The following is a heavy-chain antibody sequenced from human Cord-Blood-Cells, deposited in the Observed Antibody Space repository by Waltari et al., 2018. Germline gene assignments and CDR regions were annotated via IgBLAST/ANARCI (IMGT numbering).Heavy chain of an antibody. CDR2: INHSGST. CDR1: GGSFSGYH. CDR3: ATRHGYSSSWYYFQH. J-gene: IGHJ1*01. V-gene: IGHV4-34*01. D-gene: IGHD6-13*01. Sequence: QVQLQQWGAGLLKPSETLSLTCAVYGGSFSGYHWSWIRQPPGKGLEWIGEINHSGSTNYNPSLKSRVTISVDTSKNQFSLKLSSVTAADTTVYYCATRHGYSSSWYYFQHWGQGTLVTVSS.